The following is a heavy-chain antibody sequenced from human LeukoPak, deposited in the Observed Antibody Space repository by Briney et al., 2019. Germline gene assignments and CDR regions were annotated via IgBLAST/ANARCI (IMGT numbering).Heavy chain of an antibody. V-gene: IGHV4-59*01. CDR1: GDSISRYY. CDR3: ARHVRNNYYDSSGYDY. Sequence: SETLSLTCTVSGDSISRYYWSWIRQPAGKGLEWIGYIYYSGSSNYNPSLKSRVTISVDTSKNQISLKLSSVTAADTAVYYCARHVRNNYYDSSGYDYWGQGTLVTVSS. D-gene: IGHD3-22*01. CDR2: IYYSGSS. J-gene: IGHJ4*02.